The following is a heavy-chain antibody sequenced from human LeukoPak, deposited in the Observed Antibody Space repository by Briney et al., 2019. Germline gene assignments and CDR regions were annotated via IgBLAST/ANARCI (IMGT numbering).Heavy chain of an antibody. CDR2: IIPIFGTA. CDR3: ARETSNWFDP. J-gene: IGHJ5*02. Sequence: ASVKVSCKASGYTFTSYGISWVRQAPGQGLEWMGGIIPIFGTANYAQKFQGRVTITADESTSTAYMELSSLRSEDTAVYYCARETSNWFDPWGQGTLVTVSS. V-gene: IGHV1-69*13. CDR1: GYTFTSYG.